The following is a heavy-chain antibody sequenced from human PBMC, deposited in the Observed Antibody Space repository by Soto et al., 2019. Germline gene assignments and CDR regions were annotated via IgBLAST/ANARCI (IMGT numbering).Heavy chain of an antibody. CDR2: ISAYHGNT. D-gene: IGHD1-1*01. V-gene: IGHV1-18*01. CDR3: ARELTGTYDAFDV. CDR1: GYTFTTYG. J-gene: IGHJ3*01. Sequence: QVPLVQSGAEVRKPGASVKVSCKASGYTFTTYGISWVRQAPGQGLEWMGWISAYHGNTNYAQKLQGRVTMTTDTSTSTAYMEVRSLRSDDTAVYYCARELTGTYDAFDVWGQGTLVTVSS.